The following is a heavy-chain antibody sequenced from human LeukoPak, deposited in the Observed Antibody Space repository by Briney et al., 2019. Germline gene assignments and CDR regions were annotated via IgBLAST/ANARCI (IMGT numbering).Heavy chain of an antibody. Sequence: GSLRLSCAASGFTFSSYEMNWVRRAPGKGLEWVSYISTSGSTIYHADSVKGRFTISRDNAKNSLFLQMNSLRAEDTAVYYCARRGYYDSSGYLFDYWGQGTLVTVSS. CDR1: GFTFSSYE. J-gene: IGHJ4*02. CDR3: ARRGYYDSSGYLFDY. V-gene: IGHV3-48*03. D-gene: IGHD3-22*01. CDR2: ISTSGSTI.